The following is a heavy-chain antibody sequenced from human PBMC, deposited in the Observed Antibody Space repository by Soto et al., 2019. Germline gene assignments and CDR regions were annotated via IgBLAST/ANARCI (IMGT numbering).Heavy chain of an antibody. CDR1: GFTFGGYG. CDR2: ISYDGSNK. J-gene: IGHJ4*02. CDR3: AKDFPGLSSPAPY. D-gene: IGHD2-2*01. Sequence: PGGSLRLSCAASGFTFGGYGVHWVRQAPGKGLEWVAVISYDGSNKYYADSVKGRFTISRDNSKNTLYLQMNSLRAEDTAVYYCAKDFPGLSSPAPYWGQGTLVTVSS. V-gene: IGHV3-30*18.